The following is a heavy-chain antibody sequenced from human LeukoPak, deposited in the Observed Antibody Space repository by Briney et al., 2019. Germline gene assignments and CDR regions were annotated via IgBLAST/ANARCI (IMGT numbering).Heavy chain of an antibody. Sequence: REALKIPCKGSGYSFTSYWIGWVGQMPGKGLDWMGIIYTGDSDTRYSPSFQGQVTLSADKSISTAYLQWSDLKASDTAMYYCARQYYDILTGPNWFDSWGQGTLVTVSS. CDR2: IYTGDSDT. J-gene: IGHJ5*01. CDR1: GYSFTSYW. V-gene: IGHV5-51*01. CDR3: ARQYYDILTGPNWFDS. D-gene: IGHD3-9*01.